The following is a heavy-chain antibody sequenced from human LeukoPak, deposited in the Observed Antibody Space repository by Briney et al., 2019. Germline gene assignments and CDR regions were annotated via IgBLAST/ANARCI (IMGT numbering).Heavy chain of an antibody. V-gene: IGHV3-23*01. CDR3: AKSSSWYGGRFDY. CDR2: ISGSGGST. CDR1: GFTFSSYS. J-gene: IGHJ4*02. D-gene: IGHD6-13*01. Sequence: PGGSLRLSCAASGFTFSSYSMNWVRQAPGKGLEWVSAISGSGGSTYYADSVKGRFTISRDNSKNTLYLQMNSLRAEDTAVYYCAKSSSWYGGRFDYWGQGTLVTVSS.